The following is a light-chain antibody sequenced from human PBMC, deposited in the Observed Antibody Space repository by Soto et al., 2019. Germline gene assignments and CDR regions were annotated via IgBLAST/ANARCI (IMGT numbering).Light chain of an antibody. CDR2: TAS. Sequence: DIQVTQSPSSLSASVGDRVTITCRASQNIRTYLTWYQQRPGKPPKLLIHTASTLQSGVPSRFSGSGSGTDFTLTISSLQPEDFAAYYCQQTYSALSSFGQGTKLEIK. CDR1: QNIRTY. J-gene: IGKJ2*04. CDR3: QQTYSALSS. V-gene: IGKV1-39*01.